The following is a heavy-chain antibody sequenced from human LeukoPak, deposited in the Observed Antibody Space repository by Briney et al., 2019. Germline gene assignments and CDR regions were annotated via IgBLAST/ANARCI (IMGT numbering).Heavy chain of an antibody. D-gene: IGHD3/OR15-3a*01. V-gene: IGHV4-59*08. CDR3: ARQTGSGLFILP. Sequence: SETLSLTCTVSGGSISNKYWSWIRQPPGKGLEWIGYIYYSGSTNYNPSLKSRVTILVDTSKNQFSLKLTSVTAADTAVYYCARQTGSGLFILPGGQGTLVTVSS. CDR2: IYYSGST. J-gene: IGHJ4*02. CDR1: GGSISNKY.